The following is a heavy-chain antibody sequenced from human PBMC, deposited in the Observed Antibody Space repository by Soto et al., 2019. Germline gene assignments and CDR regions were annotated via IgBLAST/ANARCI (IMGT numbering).Heavy chain of an antibody. Sequence: PSETLSLTCTFSGGSISSYYWSWIRQPPGKGLEWNGYIYYSGSTNYNPSIKSQVTISVDTSKNQFSLKLSSVNAADTSVYFCARRGQNYYGSGSDYYGMDVWGQGTTGT. CDR3: ARRGQNYYGSGSDYYGMDV. V-gene: IGHV4-59*08. J-gene: IGHJ6*02. D-gene: IGHD3-10*01. CDR2: IYYSGST. CDR1: GGSISSYY.